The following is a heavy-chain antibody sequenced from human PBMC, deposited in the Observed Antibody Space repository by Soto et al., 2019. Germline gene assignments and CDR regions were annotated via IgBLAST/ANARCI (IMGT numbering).Heavy chain of an antibody. V-gene: IGHV5-51*03. CDR2: IYPGDSDT. CDR1: GYSFTNYW. J-gene: IGHJ5*02. D-gene: IGHD2-15*01. CDR3: ARRPKGLLDYFDP. Sequence: NPGESLKISCKGSGYSFTNYWIGWVRQMPGKGLEWMGIIYPGDSDTRYSPSFQAQVTISADKSINTAYLQWSSLKASDTAIYYCARRPKGLLDYFDPWGQGTLVTVSS.